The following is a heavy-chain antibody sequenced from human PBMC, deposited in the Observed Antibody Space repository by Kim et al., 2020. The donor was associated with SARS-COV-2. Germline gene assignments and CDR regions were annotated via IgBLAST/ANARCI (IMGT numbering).Heavy chain of an antibody. Sequence: GGSLRLSCAASGFTVSSNYMSWVRQAPGKGLEWVSVIYSGGSTYYADSVKGRFTISRDNSKNTLYLQMNSLRAEDTAVYYCARDGPPNYDILTGYYRAPYYYYGMDVWGQGTTVTVSS. V-gene: IGHV3-53*01. J-gene: IGHJ6*02. CDR3: ARDGPPNYDILTGYYRAPYYYYGMDV. CDR1: GFTVSSNY. D-gene: IGHD3-9*01. CDR2: IYSGGST.